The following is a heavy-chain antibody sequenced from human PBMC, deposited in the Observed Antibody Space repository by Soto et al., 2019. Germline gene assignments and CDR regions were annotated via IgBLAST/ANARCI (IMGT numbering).Heavy chain of an antibody. CDR2: IYPGDSDT. V-gene: IGHV5-51*01. Sequence: PGESLKISCKGSGYSFTSYWIGWVRQMPGKGLEWMGIIYPGDSDTRYSPSFQGQVTISADKSISTAYLQWSSLKASDTAMYYCASLYCCCCSCYSLGAFYIWGQGTMVTVSS. CDR1: GYSFTSYW. J-gene: IGHJ3*02. CDR3: ASLYCCCCSCYSLGAFYI. D-gene: IGHD2-15*01.